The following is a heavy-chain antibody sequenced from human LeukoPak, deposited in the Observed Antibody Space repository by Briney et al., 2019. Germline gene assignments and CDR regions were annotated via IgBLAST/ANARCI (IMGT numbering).Heavy chain of an antibody. V-gene: IGHV4-4*07. CDR3: ARSWGSGMVRGVIIGNWFDP. CDR1: GGSISSYY. D-gene: IGHD3-10*01. J-gene: IGHJ5*02. Sequence: SETLSLTCTVSGGSISSYYWSWIRQPAGKGLEWIGRIYTSGSTNYNPSLKSRVTMSVDTSKNQFSLKLSSVTAADTAVYYCARSWGSGMVRGVIIGNWFDPWGQGTLVTVSS. CDR2: IYTSGST.